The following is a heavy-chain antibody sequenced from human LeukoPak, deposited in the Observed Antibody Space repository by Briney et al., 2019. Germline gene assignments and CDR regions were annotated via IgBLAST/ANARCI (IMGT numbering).Heavy chain of an antibody. Sequence: GGSLRLSCSASGFTFTTYGMNWVRQAPGKGLEWVSSISGSGGSTYYADSVKGRFTISRDTSKNTLYLQMNSLRAEDTAVYFCVKSGYNRFDYWGQGTLVTVSS. CDR2: ISGSGGST. CDR3: VKSGYNRFDY. V-gene: IGHV3-23*01. D-gene: IGHD5-24*01. CDR1: GFTFTTYG. J-gene: IGHJ4*02.